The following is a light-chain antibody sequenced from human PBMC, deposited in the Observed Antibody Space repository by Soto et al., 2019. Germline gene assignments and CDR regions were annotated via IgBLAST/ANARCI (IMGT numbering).Light chain of an antibody. V-gene: IGKV3-20*01. J-gene: IGKJ1*01. CDR2: GAS. Sequence: EIVLTQSPATLSLSPGERATLSCRASQSVSNNYLAWYQQKPGQAPRILIYGASNRATGIPDRFSGGGSGTDFTLTISKLEPEDFAVYYCQQYGSSGTLGQGTKVDIK. CDR1: QSVSNNY. CDR3: QQYGSSGT.